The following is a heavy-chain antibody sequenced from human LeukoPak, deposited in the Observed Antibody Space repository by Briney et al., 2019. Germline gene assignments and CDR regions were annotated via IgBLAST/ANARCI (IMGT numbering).Heavy chain of an antibody. V-gene: IGHV3-23*01. CDR1: GFTFSSYA. J-gene: IGHJ4*02. CDR2: ISGSGGST. D-gene: IGHD3-22*01. CDR3: AKDRHYYDSSGYYDY. Sequence: AGGSLRLSCAASGFTFSSYAMSWVRQAPGKGLEWVSAISGSGGSTYYADSVKGRFTISRDNAKNSLYLQMNSLRAEDTALYYCAKDRHYYDSSGYYDYGGQGTLVTVSS.